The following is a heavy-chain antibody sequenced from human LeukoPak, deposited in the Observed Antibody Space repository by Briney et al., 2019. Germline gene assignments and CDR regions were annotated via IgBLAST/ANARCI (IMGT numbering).Heavy chain of an antibody. CDR1: GGTFSSYA. V-gene: IGHV1-69*05. CDR2: IIPIFGTA. CDR3: AREEGDAFDI. Sequence: GASVKVSCKASGGTFSSYAISWVRQAPGQGLEWMGGIIPIFGTANYAQKFQGRVTITTDESTSTAYMELSSLRSEDTAVYYCAREEGDAFDIWGQGTMVTVSS. J-gene: IGHJ3*02.